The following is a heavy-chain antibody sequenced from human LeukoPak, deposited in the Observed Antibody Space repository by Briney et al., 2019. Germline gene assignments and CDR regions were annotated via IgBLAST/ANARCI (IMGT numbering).Heavy chain of an antibody. Sequence: HPGGSLRLSCAASRFTFSTSGMNWVRQAPGKGLEWVSYISSSSSTVYYAGSVKGRFTISRDNAKNSLYLQMNSLRAEDTAVYYCARDQGSWSIAAHLDAFDIWGQGTVVTVSS. V-gene: IGHV3-48*01. J-gene: IGHJ3*02. CDR1: RFTFSTSG. CDR3: ARDQGSWSIAAHLDAFDI. CDR2: ISSSSSTV. D-gene: IGHD6-6*01.